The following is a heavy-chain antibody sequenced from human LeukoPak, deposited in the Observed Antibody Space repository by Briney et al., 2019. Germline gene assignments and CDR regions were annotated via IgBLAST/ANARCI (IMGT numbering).Heavy chain of an antibody. CDR1: GGSFSDYY. J-gene: IGHJ4*02. Sequence: PSENLSLTCAVYGGSFSDYYWSSIGQRPGNGLEGVGEINPSGSTNYNPSIKSRVTISVDTSKNQSSLKLSSVTAADTAVYYCARVGPDITSWHYWGQGNLVTVSS. V-gene: IGHV4-34*01. CDR2: INPSGST. CDR3: ARVGPDITSWHY. D-gene: IGHD2-2*01.